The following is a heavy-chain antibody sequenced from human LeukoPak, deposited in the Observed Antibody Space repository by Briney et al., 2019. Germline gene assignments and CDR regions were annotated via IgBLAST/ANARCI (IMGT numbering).Heavy chain of an antibody. D-gene: IGHD2/OR15-2a*01. CDR2: IYYSGST. V-gene: IGHV4-59*01. CDR1: SGSISDYY. Sequence: KPSETLSLTCTVSSGSISDYYWSWIRQPPGKGLGWIGYIYYSGSTNYNPSLKSRVTILVDMSKNQFSLKMSSVTAADTAVYYCARELKVGNTGYYFDYWGQGTLVTVSS. CDR3: ARELKVGNTGYYFDY. J-gene: IGHJ4*02.